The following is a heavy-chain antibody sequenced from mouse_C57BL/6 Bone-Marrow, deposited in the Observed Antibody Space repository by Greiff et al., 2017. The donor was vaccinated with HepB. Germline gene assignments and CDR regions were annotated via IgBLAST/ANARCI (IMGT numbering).Heavy chain of an antibody. Sequence: QVHVKQSGAELVRPGASVTLSCKASGYTFTDYEMHWVKQTPVHGLEWIGAIDPETGGTAYNQKFKGKAILTADKSSSTAYMELRSLTSEDSAVYYCTRGGLLRLTGSYYFDYWGQGTTLTVSS. CDR2: IDPETGGT. CDR3: TRGGLLRLTGSYYFDY. J-gene: IGHJ2*01. V-gene: IGHV1-15*01. CDR1: GYTFTDYE. D-gene: IGHD1-2*01.